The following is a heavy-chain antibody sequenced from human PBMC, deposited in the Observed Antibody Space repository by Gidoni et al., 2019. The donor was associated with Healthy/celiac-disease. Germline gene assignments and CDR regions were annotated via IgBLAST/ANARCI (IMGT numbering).Heavy chain of an antibody. CDR3: ARRSGWYSGTYYFDY. D-gene: IGHD6-19*01. Sequence: QLQLQESGPGLVKPSETLSLTCTVSGGSISSSSYYGGWIRQPPGKGLEWIGSIYYSGSTYYNPSLKSRVTISVDTSKNQFSLKLSSVTAADTAVYYCARRSGWYSGTYYFDYWGQGTLVTVSS. CDR2: IYYSGST. J-gene: IGHJ4*02. CDR1: GGSISSSSYY. V-gene: IGHV4-39*01.